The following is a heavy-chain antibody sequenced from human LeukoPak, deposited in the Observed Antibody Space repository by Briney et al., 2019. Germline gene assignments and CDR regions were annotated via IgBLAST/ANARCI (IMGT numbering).Heavy chain of an antibody. J-gene: IGHJ4*02. Sequence: GGSLRLSCAVSGFTFSKFWMSWVRQAPGRGLEWVANIHLEGNEKYHVESVKGRLTISRDNTKNLLFLQMNDLRVEDTAVYYCARGDDFSGDHWGQGTLVTVSS. CDR3: ARGDDFSGDH. CDR1: GFTFSKFW. CDR2: IHLEGNEK. D-gene: IGHD1-1*01. V-gene: IGHV3-7*04.